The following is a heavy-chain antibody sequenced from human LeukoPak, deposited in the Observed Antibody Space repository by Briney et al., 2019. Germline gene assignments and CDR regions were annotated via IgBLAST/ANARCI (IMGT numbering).Heavy chain of an antibody. Sequence: SETLSLTCIVSGGSIARGGYPWTWLRQPPGKGLEWIGGIYETGNSHYNPSLKSRVTISVDFAKNHFSLSLTTVTAADTAVYYCARRTGWVDPWGQGTLVTVSS. CDR1: GGSIARGGYP. CDR3: ARRTGWVDP. J-gene: IGHJ5*02. CDR2: IYETGNS. V-gene: IGHV4-30-2*01.